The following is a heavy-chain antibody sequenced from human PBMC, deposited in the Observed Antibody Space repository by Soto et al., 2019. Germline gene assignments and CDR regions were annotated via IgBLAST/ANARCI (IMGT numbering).Heavy chain of an antibody. D-gene: IGHD3-22*01. V-gene: IGHV5-51*01. J-gene: IGHJ6*02. Sequence: HGESLKISCKGSGYSFTSYWIGWVRQMPGKGLEWMGTIYPGDSDTRYSPSFQGQVTISADKSISTAYLQWSSLKASDTAMYYCARRQMNYYDSSGLGFYLMDVWGQGTKVTVSS. CDR3: ARRQMNYYDSSGLGFYLMDV. CDR2: IYPGDSDT. CDR1: GYSFTSYW.